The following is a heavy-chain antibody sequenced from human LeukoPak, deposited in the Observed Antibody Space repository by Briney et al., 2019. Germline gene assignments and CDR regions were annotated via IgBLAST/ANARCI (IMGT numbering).Heavy chain of an antibody. CDR3: ARGNPTLDIVATTYYYYCMDV. CDR1: GGSFSGYY. Sequence: SETLSLTCAVYGGSFSGYYWSWIRQPPGKGLEWIGEINHSGSTNYNPSLKSRVTISVDTSKNQFSLKLSSVTAADTAVYYCARGNPTLDIVATTYYYYCMDVWGKGTTVTVSS. V-gene: IGHV4-34*01. D-gene: IGHD5-12*01. CDR2: INHSGST. J-gene: IGHJ6*04.